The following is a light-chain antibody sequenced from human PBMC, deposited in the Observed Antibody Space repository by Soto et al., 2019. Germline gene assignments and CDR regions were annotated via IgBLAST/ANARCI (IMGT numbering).Light chain of an antibody. Sequence: SYELTQPPSVSVSPGQTASITCSGDKLGNKFVCWYQQKPGQSPVLVIYKDNKRPSAIPERFSGSNSGNTATLTISGTQAMDEGDYYCQAWDSGTYVFGSGTKLTVL. CDR2: KDN. J-gene: IGLJ1*01. CDR1: KLGNKF. V-gene: IGLV3-1*01. CDR3: QAWDSGTYV.